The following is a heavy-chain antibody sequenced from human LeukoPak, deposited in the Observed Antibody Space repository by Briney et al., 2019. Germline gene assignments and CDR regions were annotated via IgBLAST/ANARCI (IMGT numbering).Heavy chain of an antibody. CDR3: ARGGYYYGSGSYYKGWFDP. Sequence: SQTLSLTCAVSGGSLSSGGYSWRWIRQPPGKGLEWIGYIYHSGSTYYNPSLKSRVTISVDRSKNQFSLKLSSVTAADTAVYYCARGGYYYGSGSYYKGWFDPWAREPWSPSPQ. D-gene: IGHD3-10*01. J-gene: IGHJ5*02. CDR1: GGSLSSGGYS. V-gene: IGHV4-30-2*01. CDR2: IYHSGST.